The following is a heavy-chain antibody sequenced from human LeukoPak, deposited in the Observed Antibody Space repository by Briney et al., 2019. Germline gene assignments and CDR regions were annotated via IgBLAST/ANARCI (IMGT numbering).Heavy chain of an antibody. V-gene: IGHV3-30*18. Sequence: GGSLRLSCAASGFTFSSYGMHWVRQAPGKGLEWVAVISYDGSNKYYADSVKGRFTISRDNSKNTLYLQMNSLRAEDTAVYYCAKDRRLGELSFYYHYFDYWGQGTLVTVPS. J-gene: IGHJ4*02. CDR3: AKDRRLGELSFYYHYFDY. CDR1: GFTFSSYG. CDR2: ISYDGSNK. D-gene: IGHD3-16*02.